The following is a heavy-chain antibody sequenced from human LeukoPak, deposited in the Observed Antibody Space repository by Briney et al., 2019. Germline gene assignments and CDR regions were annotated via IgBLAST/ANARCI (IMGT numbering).Heavy chain of an antibody. V-gene: IGHV3-23*01. CDR1: GFTFSSYV. Sequence: PGGSLRLSCAASGFTFSSYVINWVRQAPGKGLEWVSTISSNGGSTYYADSVKGRFTISRDNPKNTLYLQMNSLRAEDTAVYYCAKIYSREYYFDYWGQGTLVTVSS. CDR3: AKIYSREYYFDY. CDR2: ISSNGGST. J-gene: IGHJ4*02. D-gene: IGHD6-13*01.